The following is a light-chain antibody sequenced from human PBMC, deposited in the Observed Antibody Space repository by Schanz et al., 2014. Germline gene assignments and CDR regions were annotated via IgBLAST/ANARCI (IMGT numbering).Light chain of an antibody. J-gene: IGKJ1*01. Sequence: EIVMTQSPATLSVSPGERATLSCRARQSVSSNLAWYQQKPGQAPRLLIYGASTRATGIPARFSGSGSGTDFTLTISRLEPEDFAVFYCQQFGKLPWTFGQGTKVEIK. CDR2: GAS. V-gene: IGKV3-15*01. CDR1: QSVSSN. CDR3: QQFGKLPWT.